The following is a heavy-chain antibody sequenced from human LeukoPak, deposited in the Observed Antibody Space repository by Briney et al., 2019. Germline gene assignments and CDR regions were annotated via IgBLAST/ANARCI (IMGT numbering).Heavy chain of an antibody. D-gene: IGHD6-13*01. CDR2: IIPIFGTA. CDR3: ASPTRYSSSWFLLY. Sequence: SVKVSCKASGGTFSSYAISWVRQAPGQRLEWMGGIIPIFGTANYAQKFRGRVTITTDESTSTAYMELSSLRSEDTAVYYCASPTRYSSSWFLLYWGQGTLVTVSS. J-gene: IGHJ4*02. CDR1: GGTFSSYA. V-gene: IGHV1-69*05.